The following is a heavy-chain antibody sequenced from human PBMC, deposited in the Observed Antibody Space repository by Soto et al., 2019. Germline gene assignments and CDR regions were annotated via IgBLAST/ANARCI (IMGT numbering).Heavy chain of an antibody. J-gene: IGHJ4*02. CDR1: GGTFSSYA. CDR3: ARDDLPIAVATAVLDH. Sequence: QVQLVQSGAEVKKPGSSVKVSCKASGGTFSSYAISWVRQAPGQGLEWMGGIIPIFGTANYAQKFQGRVTMTTDTSTSTAYMELRSLRSDDTAVYYCARDDLPIAVATAVLDHWGQGTLVTVSS. V-gene: IGHV1-69*06. CDR2: IIPIFGTA. D-gene: IGHD6-19*01.